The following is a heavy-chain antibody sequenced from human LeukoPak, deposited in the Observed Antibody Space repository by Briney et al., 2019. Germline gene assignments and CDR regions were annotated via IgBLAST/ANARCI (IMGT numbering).Heavy chain of an antibody. Sequence: GGSLRLSCAASGFTFSSYAMSWVRQAPGKGLEWVSSISSSSSYIYYADSVKGRFTISRDNAKNSLYLQMNSLRAEDTAVYYCARTMVRGVMEAFEIWGQGTMVTVSS. J-gene: IGHJ3*02. CDR2: ISSSSSYI. D-gene: IGHD3-10*01. CDR1: GFTFSSYA. V-gene: IGHV3-21*01. CDR3: ARTMVRGVMEAFEI.